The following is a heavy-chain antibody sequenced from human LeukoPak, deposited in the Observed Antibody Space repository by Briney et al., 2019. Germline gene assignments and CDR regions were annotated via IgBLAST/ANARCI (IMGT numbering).Heavy chain of an antibody. D-gene: IGHD6-19*01. Sequence: ASVKVSCKASGGTFSSYAINWVRQAPGQGLEWMGGIIPIFGTANYAQKFQGRVTITADESTSTAYMELSSLRSEDTAVYYCARIGGWYVSGQYWFDPWGQGTLVTVSS. V-gene: IGHV1-69*01. CDR2: IIPIFGTA. CDR1: GGTFSSYA. J-gene: IGHJ5*02. CDR3: ARIGGWYVSGQYWFDP.